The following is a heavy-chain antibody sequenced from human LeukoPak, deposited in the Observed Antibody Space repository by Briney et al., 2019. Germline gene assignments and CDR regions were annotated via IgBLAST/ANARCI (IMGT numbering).Heavy chain of an antibody. Sequence: ASVKVSCKASGYTFTSNYIHWVRQAPGQGLEWMGIINPSGGSTSYAQKFQGRVTMTRDTSTSTVYMELSSLRSEDTAVYYCARDRPPGYCSGGSCYGFDYWGQGTLVTVSS. CDR3: ARDRPPGYCSGGSCYGFDY. V-gene: IGHV1-46*01. CDR1: GYTFTSNY. J-gene: IGHJ4*02. D-gene: IGHD2-15*01. CDR2: INPSGGST.